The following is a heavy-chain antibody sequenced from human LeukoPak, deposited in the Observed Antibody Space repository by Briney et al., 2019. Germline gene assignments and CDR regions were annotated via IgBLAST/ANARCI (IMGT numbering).Heavy chain of an antibody. CDR1: GGSISSYY. V-gene: IGHV4-59*01. Sequence: PSETLSLTCTVSGGSISSYYWSWTRQPPGKGLEWIGYIYYSGSTNYNPSLMSRVSISVDTSKNQFSLKLNSVTAADTAVYYCTRESSSSFGYYYYYMDVWGKGTTVTVSS. J-gene: IGHJ6*03. CDR3: TRESSSSFGYYYYYMDV. CDR2: IYYSGST. D-gene: IGHD6-6*01.